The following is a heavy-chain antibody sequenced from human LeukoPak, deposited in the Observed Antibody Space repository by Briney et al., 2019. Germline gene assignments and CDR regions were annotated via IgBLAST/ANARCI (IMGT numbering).Heavy chain of an antibody. Sequence: GGSLRLSCAASGFTFSSYAMSWVRQAPGKGLEWVSSISSSSSYIYYADSVKGRFTISRDNAKNSLYLQMNSLRAEDTAVYYCARGDMIVVVITTGDDAFDIWGQGTMVTVSS. D-gene: IGHD3-22*01. J-gene: IGHJ3*02. CDR2: ISSSSSYI. V-gene: IGHV3-21*01. CDR1: GFTFSSYA. CDR3: ARGDMIVVVITTGDDAFDI.